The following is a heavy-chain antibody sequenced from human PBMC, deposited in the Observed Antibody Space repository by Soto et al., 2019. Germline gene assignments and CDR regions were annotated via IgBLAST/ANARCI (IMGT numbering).Heavy chain of an antibody. CDR3: GRQISYGPNWYFDL. V-gene: IGHV1-69*05. D-gene: IGHD5-18*01. J-gene: IGHJ2*01. Sequence: QVQLVQSGAEVKKPGSSVKVSCKASGGTFSSYAISWVRQAPGQGLEWMGGIIPIFGTANYAQKFQGRVTISRDENTRTAHMEVSSLRSEDTALYYWGRQISYGPNWYFDLWGRGTLVTVSS. CDR2: IIPIFGTA. CDR1: GGTFSSYA.